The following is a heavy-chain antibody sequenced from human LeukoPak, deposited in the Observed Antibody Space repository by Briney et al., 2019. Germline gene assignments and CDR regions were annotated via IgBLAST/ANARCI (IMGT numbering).Heavy chain of an antibody. CDR3: ARGGDSSGVDY. D-gene: IGHD6-19*01. CDR2: IIPILGIA. V-gene: IGHV1-69*04. J-gene: IGHJ4*02. CDR1: GGTFSSYA. Sequence: SVKVSCKASGGTFSSYAISWVRQAPGQGLEWMGRIIPILGIANYAQKFQGRVTITADKSTSTAYMELSSLRSEDTAVYYCARGGDSSGVDYWGQGTLVTVSS.